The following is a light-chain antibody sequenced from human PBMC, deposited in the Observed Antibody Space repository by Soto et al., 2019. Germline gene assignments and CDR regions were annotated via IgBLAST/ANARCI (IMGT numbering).Light chain of an antibody. Sequence: EIVMTQSPATLSVSPGESATLSCRASQSVNSNLAWYQQKPGQAPRLLIYGASTRATGIPARFSGSGSETEFTLTISSLQSEDFAVYYCQQYNNWWTFGQGTKVEIK. CDR3: QQYNNWWT. CDR2: GAS. V-gene: IGKV3-15*01. J-gene: IGKJ1*01. CDR1: QSVNSN.